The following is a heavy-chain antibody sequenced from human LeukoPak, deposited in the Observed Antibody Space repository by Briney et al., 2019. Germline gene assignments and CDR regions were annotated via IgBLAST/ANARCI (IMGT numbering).Heavy chain of an antibody. J-gene: IGHJ6*03. V-gene: IGHV1-18*01. Sequence: ASVKVSCKASGYTFTSYGISWVRQAPGQGLEWMGWISAYNGNTNYAQKLQGRVTMTTDTSTSTAYMELRSLRSDDTAVYYCARVIAAPYYYYYYMDVWGKGTTVTVSS. D-gene: IGHD6-13*01. CDR2: ISAYNGNT. CDR3: ARVIAAPYYYYYYMDV. CDR1: GYTFTSYG.